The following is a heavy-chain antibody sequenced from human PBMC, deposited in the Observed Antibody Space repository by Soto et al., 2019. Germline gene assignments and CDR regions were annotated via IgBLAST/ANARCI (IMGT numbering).Heavy chain of an antibody. V-gene: IGHV4-4*02. CDR1: GGSVSSNNW. D-gene: IGHD2-15*01. Sequence: QVQLQESGPGLVKPSGTLSLTCAVSGGSVSSNNWWSWVRQPPGKGLEWIGEIYHGGSSNYNPSLKSRVPTSVENSKKQFCLKLSSVTPAHMAGDFCASGGRGGSYWGQGTLVTVSS. CDR3: ASGGRGGSY. CDR2: IYHGGSS. J-gene: IGHJ4*02.